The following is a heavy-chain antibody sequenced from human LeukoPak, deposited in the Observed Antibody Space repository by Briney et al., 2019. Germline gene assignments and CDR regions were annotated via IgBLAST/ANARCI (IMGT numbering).Heavy chain of an antibody. V-gene: IGHV3-49*04. CDR3: TRDQTPYY. J-gene: IGHJ4*02. CDR1: GFTFGDYA. Sequence: PGGSLRLSCTASGFTFGDYAVTWVRQAPGKGLEWVGFTASETYGGTAEYAASVKGRFTISRDDSNSIAYLQMNSLKTEDTAVYYCTRDQTPYYWGQGTLVTVSS. CDR2: TASETYGGTA.